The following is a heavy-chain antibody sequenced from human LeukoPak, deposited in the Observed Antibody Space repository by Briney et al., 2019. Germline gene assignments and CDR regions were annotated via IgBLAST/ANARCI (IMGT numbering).Heavy chain of an antibody. J-gene: IGHJ4*02. V-gene: IGHV3-15*01. CDR3: TRSYYYDASGYEPPLVDY. Sequence: PGGSLRLSCAASGFTFSNAWMSWVRQAPGKGLEWVGRIKSNTDGGTTDYAAPVKGRFTISRDDSKNTLYLQMNSLKTEDTAVYYCTRSYYYDASGYEPPLVDYWGQGTLVTVSS. CDR2: IKSNTDGGTT. CDR1: GFTFSNAW. D-gene: IGHD3-22*01.